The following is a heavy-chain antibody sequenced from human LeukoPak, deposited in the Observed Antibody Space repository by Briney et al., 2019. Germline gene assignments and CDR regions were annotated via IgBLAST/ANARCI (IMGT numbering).Heavy chain of an antibody. Sequence: GASVKVSCKASGGTFSSYAISWVRQAPGQGLEWMGRIIPILGIANYAQKFQGRVTITADKSTSTAYMELSSLRSEDTAVNYCARVPHMYYDILTHWGQGTLVTVSS. D-gene: IGHD3-9*01. CDR3: ARVPHMYYDILTH. J-gene: IGHJ4*02. V-gene: IGHV1-69*04. CDR1: GGTFSSYA. CDR2: IIPILGIA.